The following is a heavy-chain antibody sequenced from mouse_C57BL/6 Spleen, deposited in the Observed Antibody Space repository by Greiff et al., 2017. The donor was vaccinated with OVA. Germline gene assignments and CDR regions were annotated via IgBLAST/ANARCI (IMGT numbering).Heavy chain of an antibody. CDR1: GYSFTGYF. Sequence: VQLKQPGPELVKPGDSVKISCKASGYSFTGYFMNWVMQSHGKSLEWIGRINPYNGDTFYNQKFKGKATLTVDKSSSTAHMELRSLTSEDSAVYYCARSDYGNYGAWFAYWGQGTLVTVSA. J-gene: IGHJ3*01. D-gene: IGHD2-1*01. CDR2: INPYNGDT. V-gene: IGHV1-20*01. CDR3: ARSDYGNYGAWFAY.